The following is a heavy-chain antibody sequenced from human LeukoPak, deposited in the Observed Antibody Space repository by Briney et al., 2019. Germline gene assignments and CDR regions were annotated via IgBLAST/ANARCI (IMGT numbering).Heavy chain of an antibody. J-gene: IGHJ3*02. CDR2: ISSSSTYI. V-gene: IGHV3-21*01. D-gene: IGHD6-19*01. CDR3: ARDPAVAGDAFDI. CDR1: GFTFSGYS. Sequence: GGSLRLSCAASGFTFSGYSMNWVRQAPGKGLEWVSSISSSSTYIYYADSVKGRFTISRDNAKNSLYLQMNSLRAEDTAVYYCARDPAVAGDAFDIWGQGTMVTVSS.